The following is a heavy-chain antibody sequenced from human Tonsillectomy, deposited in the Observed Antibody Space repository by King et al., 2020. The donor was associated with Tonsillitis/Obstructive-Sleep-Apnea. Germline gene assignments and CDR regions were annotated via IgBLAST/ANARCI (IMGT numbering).Heavy chain of an antibody. Sequence: VQLVESGGGLVQPGGSLRLSCAASGFTFSSYGMNWVRQAPGKGLEWVSYISSSSSAMYYADSVKGRFTISSENAKNSLFLQMNSLRDEDTAVYYCARDYYGAYLDTFDIWGQGTMVTVSS. CDR2: ISSSSSAM. CDR3: ARDYYGAYLDTFDI. D-gene: IGHD4-17*01. J-gene: IGHJ3*02. CDR1: GFTFSSYG. V-gene: IGHV3-48*02.